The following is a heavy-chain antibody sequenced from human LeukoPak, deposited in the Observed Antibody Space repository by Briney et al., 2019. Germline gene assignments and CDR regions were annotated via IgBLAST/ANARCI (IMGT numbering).Heavy chain of an antibody. J-gene: IGHJ4*02. CDR1: GGTFSSYA. Sequence: ASVKVSCKASGGTFSSYAISWVRQAPGQGLEWMGWISPYNGNTNYAQNLQGRVTMTTDTSTSTAYMELRSLRSDDTAVYYCAREYCSSTRCYSGDYWGQGTLVTVSS. V-gene: IGHV1-18*01. D-gene: IGHD2-2*02. CDR3: AREYCSSTRCYSGDY. CDR2: ISPYNGNT.